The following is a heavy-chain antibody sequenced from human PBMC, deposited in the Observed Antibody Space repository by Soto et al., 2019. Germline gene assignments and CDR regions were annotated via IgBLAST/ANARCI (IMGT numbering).Heavy chain of an antibody. J-gene: IGHJ6*02. CDR2: IYYSGST. Sequence: QLQLQESGLGLVKPSETLSLTCTVSGGSISSSNYYWGWIRQPPGKGLEWIGSIYYSGSTYYNPSLKSRVTISIDTSKNPFSLKLSSATAADTAVYYCASPLWERGEYYYYVVDVWGQGTTVTVSS. D-gene: IGHD1-26*01. CDR1: GGSISSSNYY. V-gene: IGHV4-39*01. CDR3: ASPLWERGEYYYYVVDV.